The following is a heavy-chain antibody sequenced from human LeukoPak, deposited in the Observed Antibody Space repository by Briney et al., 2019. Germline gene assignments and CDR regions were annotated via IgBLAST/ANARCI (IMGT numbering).Heavy chain of an antibody. J-gene: IGHJ5*02. CDR3: ARSRRVSNWFDP. CDR2: IYYSGST. V-gene: IGHV4-61*01. Sequence: PSETLSLTCTVSGYSISSGNYWGWIRQPPGKGLEWIGYIYYSGSTNYNPSLKSRVTISVDTSKNQFSLKLSSVTAADTAVYYCARSRRVSNWFDPWGQGTLVTVSS. CDR1: GYSISSGNY.